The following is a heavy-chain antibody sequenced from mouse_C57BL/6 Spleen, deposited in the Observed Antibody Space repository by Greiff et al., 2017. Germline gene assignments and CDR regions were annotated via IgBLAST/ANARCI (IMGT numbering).Heavy chain of an antibody. CDR3: ATWDAMDY. V-gene: IGHV1-81*01. CDR1: GYTFTSYG. D-gene: IGHD4-1*01. CDR2: ILPGSGST. J-gene: IGHJ4*01. Sequence: QVQLKQSGAELARPGASVKLSCKASGYTFTSYGISWVKQRTGQGLEWIGEILPGSGSTNYNEKFKGKATFTADTSSNTAYMQLSSLTTEDSAIYYCATWDAMDYWGQGTSVTVSS.